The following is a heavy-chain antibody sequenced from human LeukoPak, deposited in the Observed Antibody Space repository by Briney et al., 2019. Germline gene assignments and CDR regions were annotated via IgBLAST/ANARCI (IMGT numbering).Heavy chain of an antibody. CDR1: GYTFTSYY. CDR2: INPSGGST. J-gene: IGHJ4*02. Sequence: ASVKVSCKASGYTFTSYYMHWVRQAPGQGLEWMGIINPSGGSTSYAQKFQGRVTMTRDTSTSTVYMELSSLRSEDTAVYYCARASRGYSGSGTYLYYFDHWGQGTLVTVSS. D-gene: IGHD3-10*01. V-gene: IGHV1-46*01. CDR3: ARASRGYSGSGTYLYYFDH.